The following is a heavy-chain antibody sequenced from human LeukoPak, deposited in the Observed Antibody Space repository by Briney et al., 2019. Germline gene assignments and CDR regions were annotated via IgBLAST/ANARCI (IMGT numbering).Heavy chain of an antibody. Sequence: SETLSLTCTVSGGSISSSSYYWGWIRQPPGKGLEWIGSIYYSGSTYYNPSLKSRVTISVDTSKNQFSLKLSSVTAADTAVYYCARALRLWFGELLYYFDYWGQGTLVTVSS. V-gene: IGHV4-39*07. J-gene: IGHJ4*02. CDR3: ARALRLWFGELLYYFDY. CDR1: GGSISSSSYY. CDR2: IYYSGST. D-gene: IGHD3-10*01.